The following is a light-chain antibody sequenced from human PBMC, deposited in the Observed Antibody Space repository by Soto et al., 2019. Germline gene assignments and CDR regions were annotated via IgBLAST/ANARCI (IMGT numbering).Light chain of an antibody. V-gene: IGKV3-11*01. CDR3: QHRYNWPLT. J-gene: IGKJ4*01. CDR2: DAS. CDR1: QDINTY. Sequence: EVVLTQSPATLSLSPGEKATLSCRASQDINTYLGWYQQKPGQPPRLLIYDASNRASSIPARFTGSGSGTDFTLTIDTLEPEDFAIYYCQHRYNWPLTFGAGTKVEIK.